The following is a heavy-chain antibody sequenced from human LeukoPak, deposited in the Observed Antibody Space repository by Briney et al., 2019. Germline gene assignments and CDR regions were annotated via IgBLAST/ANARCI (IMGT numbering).Heavy chain of an antibody. V-gene: IGHV4-30-4*01. J-gene: IGHJ4*02. CDR1: GGSISSGDSY. CDR2: IYYSGST. CDR3: ARGAEVPAAPDFFDY. D-gene: IGHD2-2*01. Sequence: PSETLSLTCTVSGGSISSGDSYWGWIRQPPGKGREWIGYIYYSGSTYYNPSLKGRVTISVDTSKNQFSLKLSSVTAADTAVYYCARGAEVPAAPDFFDYWGQGTLVTVSS.